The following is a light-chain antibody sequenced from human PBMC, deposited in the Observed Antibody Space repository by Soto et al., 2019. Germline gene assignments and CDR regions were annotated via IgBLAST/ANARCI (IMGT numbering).Light chain of an antibody. CDR3: QQRSKWPIT. Sequence: EIVLTQSPATLSLSPGESATLSCRASQSVSTYLAWYQQKTGQAPRLFIYDASNRATGIPARLSGSGSGTDLNLTISRLEPEDFAVYYCQQRSKWPITFGQGTRLEIK. J-gene: IGKJ5*01. CDR2: DAS. V-gene: IGKV3-11*01. CDR1: QSVSTY.